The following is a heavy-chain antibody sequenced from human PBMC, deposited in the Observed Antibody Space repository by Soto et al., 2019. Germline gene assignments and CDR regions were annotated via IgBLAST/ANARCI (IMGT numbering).Heavy chain of an antibody. J-gene: IGHJ6*02. CDR1: GYTFTSYD. CDR2: MNPNSGNT. CDR3: ARGGIVVVAMDV. Sequence: QVQLVQSGAEVKKPGASVKVSCKASGYTFTSYDINWVRQATGQGLEWMGWMNPNSGNTGYAPKFQGRVTMTRNTSISTAYRELSSLRAEDTAVYYGARGGIVVVAMDVWGQGTTVTVSS. D-gene: IGHD2-15*01. V-gene: IGHV1-8*01.